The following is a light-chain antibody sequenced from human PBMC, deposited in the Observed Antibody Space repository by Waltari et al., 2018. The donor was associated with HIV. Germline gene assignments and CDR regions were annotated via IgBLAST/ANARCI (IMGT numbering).Light chain of an antibody. CDR2: GAS. V-gene: IGKV3-15*01. CDR1: QSVSSD. J-gene: IGKJ1*01. CDR3: QQYDNWPPT. Sequence: EIVMTQSPATLSVSPGERATLSCRASQSVSSDLAWYQQKPGQAPRLLIYGASTRATGMPDRFSGSGSGTDFTLTINSLQSEDFAIYYCQQYDNWPPTCGQGTKVEIK.